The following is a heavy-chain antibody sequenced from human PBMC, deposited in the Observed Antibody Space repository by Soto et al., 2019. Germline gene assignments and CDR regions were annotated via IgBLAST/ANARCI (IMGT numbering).Heavy chain of an antibody. Sequence: PSETLSLTCAVNGGSFSGFYWSWVRQPPGKGLEWIGEFNHGGSTSYNPSLKSRVAISADTSKNQVSLRLTSVTAADTAIYYCARRAGWFGGGSYLGAWGQGTQVTVSS. D-gene: IGHD3-10*01. V-gene: IGHV4-34*01. CDR1: GGSFSGFY. CDR3: ARRAGWFGGGSYLGA. CDR2: FNHGGST. J-gene: IGHJ5*02.